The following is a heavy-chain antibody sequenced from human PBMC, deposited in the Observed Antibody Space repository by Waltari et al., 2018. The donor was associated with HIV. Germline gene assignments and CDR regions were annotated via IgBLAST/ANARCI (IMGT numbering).Heavy chain of an antibody. V-gene: IGHV3-23*01. CDR2: ISGSGGST. J-gene: IGHJ6*02. Sequence: EVQLLEYGGGLVQPGGSLRLSCAASGVTFNKYAMSWVRQAPGKGLEGVSGISGSGGSTYYADSVKGRFTISRDNSKNTLYLQMNSLRADDTAVYYCAKDHSHHYYGMDVWGQGTTVTVS. CDR3: AKDHSHHYYGMDV. CDR1: GVTFNKYA.